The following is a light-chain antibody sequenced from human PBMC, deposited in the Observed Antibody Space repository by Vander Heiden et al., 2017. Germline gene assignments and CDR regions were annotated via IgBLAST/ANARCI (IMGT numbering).Light chain of an antibody. J-gene: IGLJ2*01. CDR1: KLGDKY. V-gene: IGLV3-1*01. CDR2: QDS. CDR3: QAWDSSTVV. Sequence: SITCSGDKLGDKYACWYQQKPGQSPVLVIYQDSKRPTGIPERFSGSNSGNTATLTISGTQAMDEADYYCQAWDSSTVVFGGGTKLTVL.